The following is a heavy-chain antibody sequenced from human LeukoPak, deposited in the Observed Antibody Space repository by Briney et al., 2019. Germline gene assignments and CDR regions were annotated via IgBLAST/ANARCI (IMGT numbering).Heavy chain of an antibody. V-gene: IGHV3-20*04. CDR1: GFTFGDYA. CDR3: ARDQGGSYGGFDY. J-gene: IGHJ4*02. CDR2: INWNGGST. Sequence: GGSLRLSCTASGFTFGDYAMSWFRQAPGKGLEWVSGINWNGGSTGYADSVKGRFTISRDNAKNSLYLQMNSLRAEDTALYYCARDQGGSYGGFDYWGQGTLVTVSS. D-gene: IGHD1-26*01.